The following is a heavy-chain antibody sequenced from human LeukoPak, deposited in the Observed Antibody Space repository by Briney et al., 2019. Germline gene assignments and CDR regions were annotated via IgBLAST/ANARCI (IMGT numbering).Heavy chain of an antibody. D-gene: IGHD6-13*01. J-gene: IGHJ3*02. CDR3: ARGHSSSWYLFGAFDI. CDR1: GFTFSSYA. V-gene: IGHV3-30-3*01. CDR2: ISYDGSNK. Sequence: GGSLRPSCAASGFTFSSYAMHWVRQAPGKGLEWVAVISYDGSNKYYADSVKGRFTISRDNSKNTLYLQMNSLRAEDTAVYYCARGHSSSWYLFGAFDIWGQGTMVTVSS.